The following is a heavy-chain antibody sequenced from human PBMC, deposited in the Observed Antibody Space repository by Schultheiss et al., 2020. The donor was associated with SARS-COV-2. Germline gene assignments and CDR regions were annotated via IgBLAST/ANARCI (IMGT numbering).Heavy chain of an antibody. D-gene: IGHD2-15*01. CDR1: GGTFSSYA. CDR2: IIPIFGTA. J-gene: IGHJ6*02. Sequence: SVKVSCKASGGTFSSYAISWVRQAPGQGLEWMGGIIPIFGTANYAQKFQGRVTITADESTSTAYMELSSLRSEDTAVYYCARALGYCSGGSCPYYYYGMDVWGQGTTVTVSS. V-gene: IGHV1-69*13. CDR3: ARALGYCSGGSCPYYYYGMDV.